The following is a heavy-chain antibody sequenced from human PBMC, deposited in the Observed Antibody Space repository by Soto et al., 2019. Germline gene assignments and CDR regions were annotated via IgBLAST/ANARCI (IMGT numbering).Heavy chain of an antibody. Sequence: EVQLVESGGGLVQPGGSLRLSCAASGFTFSSYYMHWVRQAPGKGLVWISRIKTDGSFSSYADSVKGRFTISRDNARNTLFLQMNSLSDDDTAVYYCARCFYGDPPALDYWGQGTLVSVSS. D-gene: IGHD4-17*01. CDR3: ARCFYGDPPALDY. CDR2: IKTDGSFS. V-gene: IGHV3-74*01. J-gene: IGHJ4*02. CDR1: GFTFSSYY.